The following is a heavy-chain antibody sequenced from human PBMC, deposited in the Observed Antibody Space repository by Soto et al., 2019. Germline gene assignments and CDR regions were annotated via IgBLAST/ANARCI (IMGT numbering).Heavy chain of an antibody. J-gene: IGHJ4*02. Sequence: ASVKVSCKASGYIFTAFYVHWVRQAPGQGLEWMGWINPNSGDTNYAQKFQGWVTMTRDTSITTAYMELSRLTSVDTAVYYRARARRVPKYYLDQWGQGTLVTVSS. CDR3: ARARRVPKYYLDQ. CDR2: INPNSGDT. V-gene: IGHV1-2*04. CDR1: GYIFTAFY.